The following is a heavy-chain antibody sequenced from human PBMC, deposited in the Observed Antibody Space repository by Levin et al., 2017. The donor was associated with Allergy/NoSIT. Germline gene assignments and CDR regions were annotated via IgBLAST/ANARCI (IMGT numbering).Heavy chain of an antibody. CDR1: GFTVSSNY. J-gene: IGHJ6*02. D-gene: IGHD5-18*01. V-gene: IGHV3-66*01. CDR2: IYSGGST. CDR3: ARDPGQLWLSSYYYYGMDV. Sequence: HTSETLSLTCAASGFTVSSNYMSWVRQAPGKGLEWVSVIYSGGSTYYADSVKGRFTISRDNSKNTLYLQMNSLRAEDTAVYYCARDPGQLWLSSYYYYGMDVWGQGTTVTVSS.